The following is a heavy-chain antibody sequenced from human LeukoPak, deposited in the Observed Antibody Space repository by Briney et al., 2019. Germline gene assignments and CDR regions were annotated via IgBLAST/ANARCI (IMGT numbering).Heavy chain of an antibody. CDR2: LNNDGSGT. Sequence: GGSLRLSCSASEFIFNNFWMHWVRQAPGKGLVWVSRLNNDGSGTGYGDSVKGRFTTSRDNAKNTLYLQMNSLRVEDTAVYYCARGRQGGFFDYWGQGVLVTVSS. CDR3: ARGRQGGFFDY. CDR1: EFIFNNFW. J-gene: IGHJ4*02. V-gene: IGHV3-74*01. D-gene: IGHD3-16*01.